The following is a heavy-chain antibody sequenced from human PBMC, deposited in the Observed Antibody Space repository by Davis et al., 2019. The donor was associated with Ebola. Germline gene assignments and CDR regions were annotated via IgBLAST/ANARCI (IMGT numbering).Heavy chain of an antibody. V-gene: IGHV1-8*01. CDR1: GYPFTNYD. J-gene: IGHJ4*02. CDR2: MNPNSGNT. Sequence: ASVKVSCKASGYPFTNYDINWVRQAPGQGLEWMGWMNPNSGNTGYAQKFQGRVTMTRNTSISTAYMELSSLGSEDTAVYYCARAPTWSQINYYCFDYWGQGTPVTVSS. D-gene: IGHD3-10*01. CDR3: ARAPTWSQINYYCFDY.